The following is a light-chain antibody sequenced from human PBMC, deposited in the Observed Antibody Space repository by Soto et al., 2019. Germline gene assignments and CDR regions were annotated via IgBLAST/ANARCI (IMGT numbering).Light chain of an antibody. J-gene: IGLJ1*01. Sequence: QSVLTQPPSVSAAPGQKVTISCSDSSSNIGNNYVSWYQQHPDKAPKLMIYDVSKRPSGVPDRFSGSKSGNTASLTISGLQDEDEADYYCCSYAGSDSNYVFGTGTKV. CDR2: DVS. V-gene: IGLV2-11*02. CDR1: SSNIGNNY. CDR3: CSYAGSDSNYV.